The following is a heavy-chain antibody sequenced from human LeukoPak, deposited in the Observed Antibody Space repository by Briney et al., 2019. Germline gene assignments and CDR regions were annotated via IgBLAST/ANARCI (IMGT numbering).Heavy chain of an antibody. D-gene: IGHD3-10*01. V-gene: IGHV3-23*01. CDR2: ISGSGGST. CDR3: AKNRMVRGVITDYYFDY. CDR1: GFTFSSYA. Sequence: GGSLRLSCAASGFTFSSYAMTWVRQAPGKGLEWVSGISGSGGSTYYADSVKGRFTISRDNSKNTLYLQMNSLRAEDTAVYYCAKNRMVRGVITDYYFDYWGQGTLVTVSS. J-gene: IGHJ4*02.